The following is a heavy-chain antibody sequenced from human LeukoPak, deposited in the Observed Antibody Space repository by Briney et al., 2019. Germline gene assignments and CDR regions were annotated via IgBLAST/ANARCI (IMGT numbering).Heavy chain of an antibody. CDR1: GGSFSGYY. CDR2: INHSGST. Sequence: SETLSLTCAVYGGSFSGYYWSWIRQPPGKGLEWIGEINHSGSTNYNPSLKSRVTISVDTSKNQFSLKLSSVTAADTAVYYCARGGGYDGANVYWGQGTLVTVSS. D-gene: IGHD5-12*01. CDR3: ARGGGYDGANVY. V-gene: IGHV4-34*01. J-gene: IGHJ4*02.